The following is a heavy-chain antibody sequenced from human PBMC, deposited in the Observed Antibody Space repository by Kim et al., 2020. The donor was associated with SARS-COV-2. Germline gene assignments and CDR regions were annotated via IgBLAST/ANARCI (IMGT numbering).Heavy chain of an antibody. V-gene: IGHV3-23*01. J-gene: IGHJ4*02. D-gene: IGHD1-26*01. Sequence: GGSLRLSCAASGFTFSRSAMSWVRQAPGKGLEWVSAISGSGIHTYYADSVKGRFTTSRDNSKNTLFLQMNSLRGEDTAVYYCAKEREGAAFDYWGQGSLVSVSS. CDR1: GFTFSRSA. CDR2: ISGSGIHT. CDR3: AKEREGAAFDY.